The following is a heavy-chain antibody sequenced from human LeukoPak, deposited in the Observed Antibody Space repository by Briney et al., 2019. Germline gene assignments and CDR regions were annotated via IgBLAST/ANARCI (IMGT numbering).Heavy chain of an antibody. CDR1: GYTLTSYD. J-gene: IGHJ6*03. D-gene: IGHD6-6*01. CDR3: ATHSTRIAVRPSDYYYYMGV. CDR2: ISAYNGNT. Sequence: ASVKVSCKASGYTLTSYDINWVRQATGQGLEWMGWISAYNGNTNYAQKFQGRVTMTTDTSTSTAYMELRSLRSDDTAVYYCATHSTRIAVRPSDYYYYMGVWGKGTTVTVSS. V-gene: IGHV1-18*01.